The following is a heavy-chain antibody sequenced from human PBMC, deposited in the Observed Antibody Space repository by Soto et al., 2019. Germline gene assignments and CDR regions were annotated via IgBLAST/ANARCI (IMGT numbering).Heavy chain of an antibody. CDR2: IKKDGSEK. Sequence: PGGSLRLSCAASGFPFGSYWLSWVRQAPGKGLEWVANIKKDGSEKYYVDSVKGRFTISRDNAKNSLYLQMSSLRVEDTAIYYCARDATTDRSSEFDFWGRGTLVTVSS. V-gene: IGHV3-7*01. CDR1: GFPFGSYW. J-gene: IGHJ4*02. CDR3: ARDATTDRSSEFDF. D-gene: IGHD6-6*01.